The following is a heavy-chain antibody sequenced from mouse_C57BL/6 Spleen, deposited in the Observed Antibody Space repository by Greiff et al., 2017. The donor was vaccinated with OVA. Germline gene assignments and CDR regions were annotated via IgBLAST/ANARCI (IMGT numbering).Heavy chain of an antibody. J-gene: IGHJ4*01. CDR1: GFTFSDYG. D-gene: IGHD1-1*01. CDR3: ARRDYGSSYAMDY. V-gene: IGHV5-17*01. Sequence: DVKLVESGGGLVKPGGSLKLSCAASGFTFSDYGMHWVRQAPEKGLEWVAYISSGSSTIYYADTVKGRFTISRDNAKNTLLLQMTSLRSEDTAMYYCARRDYGSSYAMDYWGQGTSVTVSS. CDR2: ISSGSSTI.